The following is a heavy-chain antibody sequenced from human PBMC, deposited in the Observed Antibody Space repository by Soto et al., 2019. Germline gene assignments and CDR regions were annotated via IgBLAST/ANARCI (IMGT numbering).Heavy chain of an antibody. CDR2: IYPGDSDT. CDR3: ARLSGCSSTSCYTHMDV. CDR1: GYSFTSYW. D-gene: IGHD2-2*02. V-gene: IGHV5-51*01. J-gene: IGHJ6*02. Sequence: GESLKISCKGSGYSFTSYWIGWVRQMPGKGLEWMGIIYPGDSDTRYSPSFQGQVTISADKSISTTYLQWSSLKASDTAMYYCARLSGCSSTSCYTHMDVWGQGTTVTVSS.